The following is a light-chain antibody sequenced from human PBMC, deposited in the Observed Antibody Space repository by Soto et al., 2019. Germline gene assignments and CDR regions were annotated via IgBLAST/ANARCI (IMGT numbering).Light chain of an antibody. CDR3: CSYVTTRRV. J-gene: IGLJ3*02. V-gene: IGLV2-23*02. CDR2: EVN. Sequence: QSALTQPASVSGSPGQSITISCSGTYNLVSWYQQHPGKAPKLMIFEVNKRPSGVSYRFSGSKSGNTASLTISALQAEAESDYFCCSYVTTRRVFGGGTKLTVL. CDR1: YNL.